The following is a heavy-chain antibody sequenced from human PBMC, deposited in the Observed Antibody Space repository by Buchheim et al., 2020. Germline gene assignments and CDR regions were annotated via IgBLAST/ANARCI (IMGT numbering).Heavy chain of an antibody. V-gene: IGHV4-4*02. CDR2: VYHSGHT. D-gene: IGHD2-15*01. CDR3: AKSGEDCSGTSCYSY. CDR1: GDSISGSDW. J-gene: IGHJ4*02. Sequence: QVQPQESGPGLVKSSGTLSLTCAVSGDSISGSDWWSWVRQPPGKGLQWIGEVYHSGHTNYNTSLESQVTITVDKSKNQFSLELTSVTAADTAVYYCAKSGEDCSGTSCYSYWGQGNL.